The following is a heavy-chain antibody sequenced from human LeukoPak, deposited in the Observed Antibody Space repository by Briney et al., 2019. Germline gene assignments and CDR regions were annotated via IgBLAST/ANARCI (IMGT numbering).Heavy chain of an antibody. CDR2: ISGSGGST. Sequence: GGSLRLSCAASGFTFSSYAMSWVRQAPGKGLEWVSAISGSGGSTYYADSVKGRFTISRDNSKNTLYLQMNSLRAEDTAVYYCATEPRNYYYYYMDVWGKGNHGHRLL. CDR3: ATEPRNYYYYYMDV. D-gene: IGHD1-14*01. J-gene: IGHJ6*03. V-gene: IGHV3-23*01. CDR1: GFTFSSYA.